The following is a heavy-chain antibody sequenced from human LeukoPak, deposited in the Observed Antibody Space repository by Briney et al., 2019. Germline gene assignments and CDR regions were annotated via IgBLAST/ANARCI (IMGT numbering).Heavy chain of an antibody. V-gene: IGHV4-34*01. CDR3: AREVGDFWSGYYVDY. CDR1: GGSFSGYY. Sequence: SETLSLTCAVYGGSFSGYYWSWIRQPPGKGLEWIGEINHSGSTNYNPSLKSRVTISVDTSKNQFSLKLSSVTAADTAVYYCAREVGDFWSGYYVDYWGQGTLVTVSS. D-gene: IGHD3-3*01. J-gene: IGHJ4*02. CDR2: INHSGST.